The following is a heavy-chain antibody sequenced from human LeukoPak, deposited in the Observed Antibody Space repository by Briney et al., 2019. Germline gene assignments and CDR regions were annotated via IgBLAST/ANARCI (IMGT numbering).Heavy chain of an antibody. V-gene: IGHV1-8*01. CDR1: GYTFTSYD. CDR3: ARGHRVVVPAATYYFDY. Sequence: ASVKVSCKASGYTFTSYDINWVQQATGQGLEWMGWMNPNSGNTGYAQKFQGRVTMTRNTSISTAYMELSSLRSEDTAVYYCARGHRVVVPAATYYFDYWGQGTLVTVSS. CDR2: MNPNSGNT. J-gene: IGHJ4*02. D-gene: IGHD2-2*01.